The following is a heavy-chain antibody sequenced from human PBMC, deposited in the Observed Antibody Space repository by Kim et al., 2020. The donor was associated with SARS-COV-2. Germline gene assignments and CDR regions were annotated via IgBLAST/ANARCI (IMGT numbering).Heavy chain of an antibody. J-gene: IGHJ4*02. V-gene: IGHV1-3*01. CDR3: ARGGGYSGYDDFDY. D-gene: IGHD5-12*01. Sequence: QKFQGRVTITGDTSASTAYMELSSLRSEDTAVYYCARGGGYSGYDDFDYWGQGTLVTVSS.